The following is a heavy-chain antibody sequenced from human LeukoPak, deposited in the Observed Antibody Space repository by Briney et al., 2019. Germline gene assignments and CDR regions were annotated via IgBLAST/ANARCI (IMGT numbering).Heavy chain of an antibody. D-gene: IGHD4-17*01. J-gene: IGHJ4*02. Sequence: PGGSLRLSCAASGFTFSSYWMSWVRQAPGKGLEWVANIKQDGSEKYFVDSVKGRFTISRDNAKNSLYLQMNSLRAEDTAVYYCARRYGDYVGSFEYWGQGTLVTVSS. V-gene: IGHV3-7*04. CDR1: GFTFSSYW. CDR2: IKQDGSEK. CDR3: ARRYGDYVGSFEY.